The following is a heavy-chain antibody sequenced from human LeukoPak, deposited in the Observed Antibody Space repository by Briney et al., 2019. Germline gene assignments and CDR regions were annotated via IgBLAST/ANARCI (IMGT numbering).Heavy chain of an antibody. J-gene: IGHJ4*02. CDR1: GGSVSGYY. V-gene: IGHV4-59*02. Sequence: SETLSLTCVVSGGSVSGYYWGWIRQPPGRGLEWIGYVYYSGSTNYNPSFKSQITISVDTSRSQFSLQLSSVTAADTAVYYCARIHRYCSGSACYVLDNWGQGTLVAVSS. D-gene: IGHD2-15*01. CDR3: ARIHRYCSGSACYVLDN. CDR2: VYYSGST.